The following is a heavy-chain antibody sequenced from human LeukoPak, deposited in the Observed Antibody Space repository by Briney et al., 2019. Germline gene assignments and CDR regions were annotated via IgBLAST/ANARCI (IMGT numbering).Heavy chain of an antibody. Sequence: SETLSLTCTVSGGSVSDYYWSWIRQPPGKGLEWIGYIYYSGSISYNPSLNGRVTISLDTPKNQFSLKLSSVTAADTAVYYCARERRELRGDAFDIWGQGAMVTVSS. J-gene: IGHJ3*02. CDR1: GGSVSDYY. CDR2: IYYSGSI. CDR3: ARERRELRGDAFDI. V-gene: IGHV4-59*02. D-gene: IGHD3-10*01.